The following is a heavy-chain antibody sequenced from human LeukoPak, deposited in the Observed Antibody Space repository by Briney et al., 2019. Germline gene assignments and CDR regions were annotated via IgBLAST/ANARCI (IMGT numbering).Heavy chain of an antibody. J-gene: IGHJ4*02. Sequence: GGSLRLSCAASGFTFSSYWMHWVRQAPGKGLVWVSRINSDGSSTSYADSVKGRFTISRDNAKNTLYLQMNSLRAEDTAVYYCARGGTTENFDYWGQGTLVTVSS. V-gene: IGHV3-74*01. CDR1: GFTFSSYW. CDR3: ARGGTTENFDY. CDR2: INSDGSST. D-gene: IGHD4-17*01.